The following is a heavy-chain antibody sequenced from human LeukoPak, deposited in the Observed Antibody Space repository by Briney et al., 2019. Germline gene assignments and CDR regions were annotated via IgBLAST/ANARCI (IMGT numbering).Heavy chain of an antibody. J-gene: IGHJ5*02. V-gene: IGHV4-59*01. CDR2: IYYSGST. D-gene: IGHD1-26*01. CDR3: ARDGRDNWFDP. Sequence: SETLSLTCTASGGSISSYYWSWIRQAPGKGLEWIGYIYYSGSTNYNPSLKSRVTISVDTSKNQFSLKLSSVTAADTAVYYCARDGRDNWFDPWGQGTLVTVSS. CDR1: GGSISSYY.